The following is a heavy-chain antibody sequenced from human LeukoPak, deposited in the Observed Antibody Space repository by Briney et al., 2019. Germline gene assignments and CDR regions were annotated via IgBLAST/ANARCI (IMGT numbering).Heavy chain of an antibody. V-gene: IGHV3-21*01. CDR1: EFTFSDYS. CDR2: ISTSGSYL. J-gene: IGHJ4*02. Sequence: PGGSLRLSCAASEFTFSDYSMTWVRQAPGKGLEWVSSISTSGSYLYYADSVKGRFTISRDNAKSSLYLQMNSLRAEDTAVYYCARDGGAYDSSGYYVYFDYWGQGTLVTVSS. CDR3: ARDGGAYDSSGYYVYFDY. D-gene: IGHD3-22*01.